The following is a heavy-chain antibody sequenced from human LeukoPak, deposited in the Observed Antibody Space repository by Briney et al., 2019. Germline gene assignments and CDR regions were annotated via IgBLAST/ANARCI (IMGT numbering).Heavy chain of an antibody. CDR2: INHSGST. Sequence: SETLSLTCAVYGGSFSGCYWSWIRQPPGKGLEWIGEINHSGSTNYNPSLKSRVTISVDTSKNQFSLKLSSVTAADTAVYYCARVLTPRFFDYWGQGTLVTVSS. D-gene: IGHD2-15*01. CDR3: ARVLTPRFFDY. V-gene: IGHV4-34*01. J-gene: IGHJ4*02. CDR1: GGSFSGCY.